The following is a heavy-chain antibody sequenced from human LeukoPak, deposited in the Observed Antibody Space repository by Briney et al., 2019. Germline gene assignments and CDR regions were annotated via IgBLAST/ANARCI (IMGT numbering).Heavy chain of an antibody. J-gene: IGHJ4*02. D-gene: IGHD6-6*01. CDR2: ISYDGSNK. CDR3: AILEYSSSSGDY. V-gene: IGHV3-30*03. Sequence: GGSLRLSCAASGFTFSSYGMHWVRQAPGKGLEWVAVISYDGSNKYYADSVKGRFTISRDNSKNTLYLQMNSLRAEDTAVYYCAILEYSSSSGDYWGQGTLVTVSS. CDR1: GFTFSSYG.